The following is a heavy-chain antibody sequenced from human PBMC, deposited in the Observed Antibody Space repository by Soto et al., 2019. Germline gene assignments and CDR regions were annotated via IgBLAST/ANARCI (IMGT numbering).Heavy chain of an antibody. Sequence: QVKLGQSGAEVKKPGASVKVSCKASGYTFTSYDSNWVRQATGRGLEGMGWLNTNSVNTGETQKFQGRGTMSRNTSIITAYMELTSLRSEDYAAYYCARDKVGVVDYWGQGTLVTVSS. CDR2: LNTNSVNT. CDR1: GYTFTSYD. V-gene: IGHV1-8*01. CDR3: ARDKVGVVDY. J-gene: IGHJ4*02. D-gene: IGHD2-15*01.